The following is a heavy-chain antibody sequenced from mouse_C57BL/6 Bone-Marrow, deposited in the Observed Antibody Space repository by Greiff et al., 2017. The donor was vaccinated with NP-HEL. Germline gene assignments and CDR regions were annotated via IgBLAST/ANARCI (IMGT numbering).Heavy chain of an antibody. CDR1: GYTFTSYW. Sequence: QVQLQQSGAELVKPGASVKLSCKASGYTFTSYWMQWVKQRPGQGLEWIGEIDPSDSYTNYNQKFKGKATLTVDTSSSTAYMQLSSLTSEDSAVYYCARGDGYYEGWGQGTLVTVSA. CDR2: IDPSDSYT. J-gene: IGHJ3*02. D-gene: IGHD2-3*01. CDR3: ARGDGYYEG. V-gene: IGHV1-50*01.